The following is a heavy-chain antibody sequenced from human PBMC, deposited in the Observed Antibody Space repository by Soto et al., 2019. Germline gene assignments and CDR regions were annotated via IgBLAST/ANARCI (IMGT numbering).Heavy chain of an antibody. CDR3: ARDIGGNWNREYYFYY. Sequence: QVQLVESGGGVVQPGRSLRLSCAASGFTFSSYGMHGVRQAPGKGLEWVAVIWYEGSNKYYADSVKGRFTISRDNSKKTLYLQMNSLRAEDTAVYYCARDIGGNWNREYYFYYWGQGTLVTVSS. CDR2: IWYEGSNK. J-gene: IGHJ4*02. V-gene: IGHV3-33*01. CDR1: GFTFSSYG. D-gene: IGHD1-1*01.